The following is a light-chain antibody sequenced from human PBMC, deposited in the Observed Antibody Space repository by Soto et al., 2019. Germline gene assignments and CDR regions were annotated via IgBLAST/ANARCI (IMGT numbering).Light chain of an antibody. CDR3: SSYTNSSTLVG. V-gene: IGLV2-14*01. J-gene: IGLJ2*01. CDR1: SSDVGGYNF. Sequence: QSALTQPASGSGSPGQWITFYCTGTSSDVGGYNFVSWYQHHPGKAPKLIIYEVSNRPSGVSNRFSASKSGNTASLTISGLQAEDEADYYCSSYTNSSTLVGFGGGTQLTVL. CDR2: EVS.